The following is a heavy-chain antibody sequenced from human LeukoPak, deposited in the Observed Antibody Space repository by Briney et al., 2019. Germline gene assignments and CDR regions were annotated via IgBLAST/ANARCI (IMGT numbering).Heavy chain of an antibody. CDR2: ITSRSSYI. V-gene: IGHV3-21*01. J-gene: IGHJ4*02. CDR3: ARSRFTSDYDDWINFDY. CDR1: GFTFSGYS. Sequence: GGSLRLSCAASGFTFSGYSMNWVRQAPGRGLEWVSCITSRSSYIYYADSVKGRFTISRDNAKNSLYLQMNSLRAEDTAMYFCARSRFTSDYDDWINFDYWGQGSLVTVSS. D-gene: IGHD4-17*01.